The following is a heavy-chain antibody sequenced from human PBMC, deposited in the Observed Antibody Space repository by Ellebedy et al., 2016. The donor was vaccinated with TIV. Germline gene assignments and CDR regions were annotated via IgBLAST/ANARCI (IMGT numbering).Heavy chain of an antibody. CDR2: ISGSSSYI. D-gene: IGHD3-9*01. CDR1: GFTFSSYN. J-gene: IGHJ4*02. CDR3: ARDFRPGLTVEGVCFDS. V-gene: IGHV3-21*06. Sequence: PGGSLRLSCAASGFTFSSYNMNWVRQAPGQGLEWVSSISGSSSYIYYADPVKGRFTISRDNAKDSVYLEMNSLGADDTAVYFCARDFRPGLTVEGVCFDSWGQGILVTVSS.